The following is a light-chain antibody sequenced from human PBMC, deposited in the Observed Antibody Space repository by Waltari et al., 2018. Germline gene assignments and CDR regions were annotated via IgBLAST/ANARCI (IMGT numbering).Light chain of an antibody. V-gene: IGLV2-23*02. Sequence: QSALTQPASVSGSPGQSITISCPGTSSDVGSYNLVSWYQQHPGKAPKLMVYEVTKRPAGVSNRFSGSKSGNSASLTISGRQAEDEADYYCCSYAGSSTLVFGGGTKVTVL. CDR2: EVT. CDR1: SSDVGSYNL. J-gene: IGLJ3*02. CDR3: CSYAGSSTLV.